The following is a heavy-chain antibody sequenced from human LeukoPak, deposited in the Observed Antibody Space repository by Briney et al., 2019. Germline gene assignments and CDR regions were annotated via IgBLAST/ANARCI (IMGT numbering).Heavy chain of an antibody. CDR2: IIPIFGTA. D-gene: IGHD3-10*01. V-gene: IGHV1-18*01. CDR1: GYTFTSYG. Sequence: ASVKVSCKASGYTFTSYGISWVRQAPGQGLEWMGGIIPIFGTANYAQKLQGRVTMTTDTSTSTAYMELSRLTSDDTAVYYCARGNFYDNKGYSPELRYWGQGTLVTVSS. CDR3: ARGNFYDNKGYSPELRY. J-gene: IGHJ4*02.